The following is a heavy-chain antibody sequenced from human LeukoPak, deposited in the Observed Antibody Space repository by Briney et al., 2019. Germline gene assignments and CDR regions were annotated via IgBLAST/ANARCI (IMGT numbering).Heavy chain of an antibody. V-gene: IGHV3-9*01. CDR3: AKDWGYYDSSGYSLDY. Sequence: SGGSLRLSCAASGFSFGDYAMHWVRQAPGKGLEWVSSINWNSGIIDYADSVKGRFTISRDNAKNSLYLQMNSLRAQATAVYYCAKDWGYYDSSGYSLDYWGQGTLVTVSS. J-gene: IGHJ4*02. D-gene: IGHD3-22*01. CDR2: INWNSGII. CDR1: GFSFGDYA.